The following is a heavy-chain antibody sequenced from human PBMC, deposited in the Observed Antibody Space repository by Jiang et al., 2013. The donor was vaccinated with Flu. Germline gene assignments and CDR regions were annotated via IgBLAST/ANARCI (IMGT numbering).Heavy chain of an antibody. CDR1: GGSISSSSYY. CDR3: ARLKPYYYDSSGYLGNDY. D-gene: IGHD3-22*01. Sequence: TVSGGSISSSSYYWGWIRQPPGKGLEWIGSIYYSGSTYYNPSLKSRVTISVDTSKNQFSLKLSSVTAADTAVYYCARLKPYYYDSSGYLGNDYWGQGTLVTVSS. J-gene: IGHJ4*02. CDR2: IYYSGST. V-gene: IGHV4-39*01.